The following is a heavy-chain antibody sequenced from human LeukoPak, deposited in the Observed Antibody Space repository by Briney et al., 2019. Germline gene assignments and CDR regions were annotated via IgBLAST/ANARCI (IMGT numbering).Heavy chain of an antibody. J-gene: IGHJ6*02. CDR2: VRFDGSNT. Sequence: GGSLRLSCAASGFYFNTYAMHWVRQAPGKGLEWVAFVRFDGSNTRYADSVKGRFTISRDNAKNSLYLQMNSLRAEDTAVYYCARRWNYGMDVWGQGTTVTVSS. CDR3: ARRWNYGMDV. CDR1: GFYFNTYA. D-gene: IGHD2-15*01. V-gene: IGHV3-30*02.